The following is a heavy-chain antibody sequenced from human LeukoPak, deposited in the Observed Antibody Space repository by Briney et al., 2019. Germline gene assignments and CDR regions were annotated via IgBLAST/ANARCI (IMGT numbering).Heavy chain of an antibody. J-gene: IGHJ5*02. V-gene: IGHV4-34*01. D-gene: IGHD2-2*01. CDR2: INHSGST. Sequence: GSLRLSCAASGFTFSSYAMSWVRQAPGKGLEWIGEINHSGSTNYNPSLKSRVTISVDTSKNQFSLKLSSVTAADTAVYYCARHRRRPVVPAATDWFDPWGQGTLVTVSS. CDR3: ARHRRRPVVPAATDWFDP. CDR1: GFTFSSYA.